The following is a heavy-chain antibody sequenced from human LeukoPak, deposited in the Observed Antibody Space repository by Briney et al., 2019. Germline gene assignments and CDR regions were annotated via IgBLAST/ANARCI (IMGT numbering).Heavy chain of an antibody. CDR3: ARGYGGRSAFDI. D-gene: IGHD4-23*01. J-gene: IGHJ3*02. V-gene: IGHV3-72*01. Sequence: GGKLRLSCAASGFTFSDPYMDWVRQAPGKGLEWVGRTRNKAKSYTTEYAASVNGRFTISRDDSRNSLYLQMNSLKTEDTAVYYCARGYGGRSAFDIWGQGTMVNVSS. CDR2: TRNKAKSYTT. CDR1: GFTFSDPY.